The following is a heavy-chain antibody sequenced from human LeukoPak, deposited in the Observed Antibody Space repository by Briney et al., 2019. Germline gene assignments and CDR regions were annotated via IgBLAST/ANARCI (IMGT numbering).Heavy chain of an antibody. CDR3: ARGGQGYCSGGGCYPFDY. D-gene: IGHD2-15*01. Sequence: GGSLRLSCAASGFTLSTYWMHWVRQVPGKGPVWVSRIDSDGRSTNYADSVKGRFTMSRDNAKNTLYLQMNSLRAEDTAVYYCARGGQGYCSGGGCYPFDYWGQGTLVTVSS. CDR2: IDSDGRST. CDR1: GFTLSTYW. V-gene: IGHV3-74*01. J-gene: IGHJ4*02.